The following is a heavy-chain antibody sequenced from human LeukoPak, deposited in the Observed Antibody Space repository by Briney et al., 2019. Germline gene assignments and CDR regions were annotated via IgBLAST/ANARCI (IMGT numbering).Heavy chain of an antibody. Sequence: PGGSLRLSCAASGFTFSSYSMNWVRQAPEKGLEWVSSISSSSSYIYYADSVKGRFTISRDNAKNSLYLQMNSLRAEDTAVYYCARDVSTGIAVAPDAFDIWGQGTMVTVSS. CDR1: GFTFSSYS. CDR3: ARDVSTGIAVAPDAFDI. V-gene: IGHV3-21*01. CDR2: ISSSSSYI. J-gene: IGHJ3*02. D-gene: IGHD6-19*01.